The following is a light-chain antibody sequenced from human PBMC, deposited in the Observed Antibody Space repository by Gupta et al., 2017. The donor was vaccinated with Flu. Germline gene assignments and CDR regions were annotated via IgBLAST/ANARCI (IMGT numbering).Light chain of an antibody. Sequence: ETVLTQSPATLSLSPGERAILSCRASQSVDSRLAWYQQRPGQPPRLLIYDASKRATDIPARFSGSGSGTDFTLTISSLEPGDFAVYYCQQSGDWPPTLTFGGGSKVEIK. CDR2: DAS. J-gene: IGKJ4*01. V-gene: IGKV3-11*01. CDR1: QSVDSR. CDR3: QQSGDWPPTLT.